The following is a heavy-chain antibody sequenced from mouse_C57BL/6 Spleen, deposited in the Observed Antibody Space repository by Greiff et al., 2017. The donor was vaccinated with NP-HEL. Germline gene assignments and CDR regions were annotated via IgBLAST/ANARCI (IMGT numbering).Heavy chain of an antibody. Sequence: VQLQQSGAELVRPGASVKLSCTASGFNIKDYYMHWVKQRPEQGLEWIGRIDPEDGDTEYAPKFQGKATMTADTSSNTAYLQLSSLTSEDTAVYYCTLSCGSSYGFDYWGQGTTLTVSS. CDR3: TLSCGSSYGFDY. CDR1: GFNIKDYY. J-gene: IGHJ2*01. V-gene: IGHV14-1*01. CDR2: IDPEDGDT. D-gene: IGHD1-1*01.